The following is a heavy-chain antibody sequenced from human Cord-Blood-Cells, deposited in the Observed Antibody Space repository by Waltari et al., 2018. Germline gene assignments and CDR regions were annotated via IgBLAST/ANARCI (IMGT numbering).Heavy chain of an antibody. Sequence: QVQLVQSGAEVKKPGASVKVSCKDSGYTFTSYDIKWVRQATGQGLEWRGWMNPNSGNTGYAQKFQGRVTMTRNTSISTAYMELSSLRSEDTAVYYCARVGGHYGDFDYWGQGTLVTVSS. V-gene: IGHV1-8*01. D-gene: IGHD4-17*01. CDR2: MNPNSGNT. CDR3: ARVGGHYGDFDY. J-gene: IGHJ4*02. CDR1: GYTFTSYD.